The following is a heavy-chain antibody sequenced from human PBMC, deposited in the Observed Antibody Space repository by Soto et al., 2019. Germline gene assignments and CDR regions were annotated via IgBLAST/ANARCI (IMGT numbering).Heavy chain of an antibody. D-gene: IGHD2-2*02. V-gene: IGHV3-21*01. Sequence: GGSLRLSCAASGFTFSSYSMNWVRQASGKGLEWVSSISSISSYIYYADSVKGRFTISRDNAKNSLYLQMNSLRAEDTAVYYCAATPDIVVVPAAISPSYYYGMDVWGQGTTVTVSS. J-gene: IGHJ6*02. CDR1: GFTFSSYS. CDR2: ISSISSYI. CDR3: AATPDIVVVPAAISPSYYYGMDV.